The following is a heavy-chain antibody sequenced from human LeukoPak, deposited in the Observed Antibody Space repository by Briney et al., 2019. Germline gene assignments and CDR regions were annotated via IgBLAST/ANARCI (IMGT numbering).Heavy chain of an antibody. CDR3: ARVQRQRYYATSGYYSYFDY. V-gene: IGHV4-34*01. J-gene: IGHJ4*02. CDR2: INHSGST. CDR1: GGSFSGYY. Sequence: SETLSLTCAVYGGSFSGYYWSWIRQPPGKGLEWIGEINHSGSTNYNPSLKSRVTILVDTSKNQFSLKLSSVTAADTAVYYCARVQRQRYYATSGYYSYFDYWGQGTLVTVSS. D-gene: IGHD3-22*01.